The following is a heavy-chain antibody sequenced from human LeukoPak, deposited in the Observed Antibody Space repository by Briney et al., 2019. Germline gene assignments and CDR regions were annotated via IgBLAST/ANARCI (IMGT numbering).Heavy chain of an antibody. CDR3: ARALGVVGLGYYFDF. CDR1: GGSFNSYG. Sequence: VASVKVSCKASGGSFNSYGINWVRQAPGQGLEWMGGIIPVFGTTSYAQKFQGRVTITTDESTSTAYMELSSLRSEDTAVYYCARALGVVGLGYYFDFWGQGTLVTVSS. CDR2: IIPVFGTT. D-gene: IGHD1-26*01. J-gene: IGHJ4*02. V-gene: IGHV1-69*05.